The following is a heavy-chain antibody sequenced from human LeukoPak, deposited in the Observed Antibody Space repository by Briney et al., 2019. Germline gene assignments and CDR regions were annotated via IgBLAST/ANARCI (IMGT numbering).Heavy chain of an antibody. CDR3: TRYNNDHFDY. D-gene: IGHD1-14*01. CDR1: GFTFGGYG. Sequence: GGSLRLSCAGSGFTFGGYGMHWFRQTPGKGLEWVAVIAYDGSRAFYAGSVKGRFTISRDNSKNTMSVQMGDLRAEDTAVYYCTRYNNDHFDYWGQGTLVTVSS. J-gene: IGHJ4*02. CDR2: IAYDGSRA. V-gene: IGHV3-33*01.